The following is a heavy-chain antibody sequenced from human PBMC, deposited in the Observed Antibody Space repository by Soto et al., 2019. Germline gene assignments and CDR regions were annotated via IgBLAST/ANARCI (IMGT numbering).Heavy chain of an antibody. J-gene: IGHJ4*02. CDR2: ISSSSNYI. D-gene: IGHD4-17*01. Sequence: EVQLVESGGGLVKPGASLRLSCAASGFTFSSYTINWVRQAPGKGLEWVSSISSSSNYIYYADSVKGRFTISRDKAKNSLYLQMNSLRAEDTAIYYCARGYGDFDYWGQGTLVTVSS. V-gene: IGHV3-21*01. CDR1: GFTFSSYT. CDR3: ARGYGDFDY.